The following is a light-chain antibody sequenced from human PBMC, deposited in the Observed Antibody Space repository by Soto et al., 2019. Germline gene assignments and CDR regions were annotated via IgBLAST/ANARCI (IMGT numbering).Light chain of an antibody. CDR2: EVT. CDR1: STDVGGYNY. Sequence: QSALAQPSSVSGSPGQSITISCTGTSTDVGGYNYVSWYRHHSGKAPKLLIYEVTNRPSGISDRFSGSKSVNTASLTISGLQAEDESDYYCGSYSSTDTPFVFGTGTKLTVL. V-gene: IGLV2-14*01. J-gene: IGLJ1*01. CDR3: GSYSSTDTPFV.